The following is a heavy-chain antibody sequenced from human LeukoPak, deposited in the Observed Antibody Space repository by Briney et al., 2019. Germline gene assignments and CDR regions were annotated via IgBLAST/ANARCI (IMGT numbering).Heavy chain of an antibody. CDR3: ARGTGLRSAARPNNWFDP. J-gene: IGHJ5*02. Sequence: ASVKVSCKASGYTFTGYYMHWVRQAAGQGLEWMGWLNPNSGGTNYAQKFQGRVTMTRDTSISTAYMELSRLRSDDTAVYYCARGTGLRSAARPNNWFDPCGQGTLVTVSS. CDR1: GYTFTGYY. V-gene: IGHV1-2*02. CDR2: LNPNSGGT. D-gene: IGHD6-6*01.